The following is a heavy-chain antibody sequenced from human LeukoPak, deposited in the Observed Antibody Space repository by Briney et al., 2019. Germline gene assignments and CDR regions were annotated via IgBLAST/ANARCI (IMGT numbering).Heavy chain of an antibody. CDR1: GVSISSYY. Sequence: SETLSLTCTVSGVSISSYYWGWIRQPPGKGLEWIGNIYYRGGTYYSPSLKSRVTISVDTPKNQFSLKLSSMTAADTAVYYCASYDSSGYPIFDYWGQGTLVPVSS. J-gene: IGHJ4*02. D-gene: IGHD3-22*01. V-gene: IGHV4-39*01. CDR3: ASYDSSGYPIFDY. CDR2: IYYRGGT.